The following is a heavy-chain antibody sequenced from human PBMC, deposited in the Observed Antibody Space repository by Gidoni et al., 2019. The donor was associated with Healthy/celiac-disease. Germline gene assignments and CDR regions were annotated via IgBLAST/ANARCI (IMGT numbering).Heavy chain of an antibody. CDR2: ISSNGGST. V-gene: IGHV3-64D*06. Sequence: EVQLVESGGGLVQPGGSLRLSCSASGFTFSSYAMHWVRQAPGKGLEYVSAISSNGGSTYYADSVKGRFTISRDNSKNTLYLQMSSLRAEDTAVYYCVKDEGSSGWYDAFDIWGQGTMVTVSS. J-gene: IGHJ3*02. D-gene: IGHD6-19*01. CDR1: GFTFSSYA. CDR3: VKDEGSSGWYDAFDI.